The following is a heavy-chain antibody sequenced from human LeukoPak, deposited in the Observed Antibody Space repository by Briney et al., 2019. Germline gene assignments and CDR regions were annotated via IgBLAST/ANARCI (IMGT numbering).Heavy chain of an antibody. J-gene: IGHJ4*02. CDR1: GYTFTGYY. CDR3: ARDRYGVYSSGWYGY. CDR2: INPNSGGT. V-gene: IGHV1-2*02. D-gene: IGHD6-19*01. Sequence: ASVKVSCKASGYTFTGYYMHWVRQAPGQGLEWMGWINPNSGGTNYAQKFQGRVTMTRDTSISTAYMELSRLRSDDTAVYYCARDRYGVYSSGWYGYWGQGTLVTVSS.